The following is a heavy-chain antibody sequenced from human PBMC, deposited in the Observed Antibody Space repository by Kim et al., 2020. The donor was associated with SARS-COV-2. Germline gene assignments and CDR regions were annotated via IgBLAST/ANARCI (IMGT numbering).Heavy chain of an antibody. CDR2: IYTSGST. CDR1: GGSISSYY. V-gene: IGHV4-4*07. D-gene: IGHD4-17*01. Sequence: SETLSLTCTVSGGSISSYYWSWIRQPAGKGLEWIGRIYTSGSTNYNPSLKSRVTMSVDTSKNQFSLKLSSVTAADTAVYYCARVNGDYVFYNWFDPWGQGTLVTVSS. J-gene: IGHJ5*02. CDR3: ARVNGDYVFYNWFDP.